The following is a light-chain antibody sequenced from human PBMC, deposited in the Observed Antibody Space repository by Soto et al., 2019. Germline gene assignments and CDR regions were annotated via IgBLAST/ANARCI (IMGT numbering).Light chain of an antibody. J-gene: IGKJ1*01. CDR1: QSISSY. CDR2: AAS. V-gene: IGKV1-39*01. Sequence: DIQMTQSPSSLSASVGDRVTITCRASQSISSYLNWYQQKPGKAPKLLIYAASSLQSGVTSRFSGSVSGTDFTLTISSLQPEDFATYYCQQSYSTPAWTFGQGTKVEIK. CDR3: QQSYSTPAWT.